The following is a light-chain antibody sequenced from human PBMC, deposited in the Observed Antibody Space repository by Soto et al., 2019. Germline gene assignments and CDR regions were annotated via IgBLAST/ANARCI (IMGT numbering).Light chain of an antibody. CDR3: AAWDDSLSGYVV. CDR2: RNN. CDR1: SSNIGSNY. V-gene: IGLV1-47*01. Sequence: QTVVTQPPSASGTPGQRVTISCSGSSSNIGSNYVYWYQQLPGTAPKLVIYRNNQRPSGVPDRFSGSKSGTSASLAISGLRSEDEADYHCAAWDDSLSGYVVFGGETKLTVL. J-gene: IGLJ2*01.